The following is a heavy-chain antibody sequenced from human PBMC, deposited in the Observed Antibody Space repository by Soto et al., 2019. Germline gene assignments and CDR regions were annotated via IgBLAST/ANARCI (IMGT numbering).Heavy chain of an antibody. J-gene: IGHJ4*02. CDR1: GYSISSGHY. Sequence: SETLSLTCVVSGYSISSGHYWGWIRQPPGKGLEWIGNIYHSGGTNYNPSLKSRVTLSVDTSKNQFSLKMSSVTAADTAVYYCARGRGSGHLYDWGLGTLVTVSS. CDR2: IYHSGGT. V-gene: IGHV4-38-2*01. CDR3: ARGRGSGHLYD. D-gene: IGHD3-10*01.